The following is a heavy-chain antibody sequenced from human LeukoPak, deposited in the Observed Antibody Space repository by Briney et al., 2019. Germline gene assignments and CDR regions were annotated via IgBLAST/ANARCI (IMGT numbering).Heavy chain of an antibody. Sequence: PGGSLRLSCAASGFTFSSYEMNWVRQAPGKGLEWVSYISSSGSTIYYADSVKGRCTISRDNAENSLYLQMNSLRAEDTAVYYCARPHPNSGSYYGRYFDFWGQGSLVTVSS. CDR3: ARPHPNSGSYYGRYFDF. J-gene: IGHJ4*01. CDR1: GFTFSSYE. CDR2: ISSSGSTI. V-gene: IGHV3-48*03. D-gene: IGHD1-26*01.